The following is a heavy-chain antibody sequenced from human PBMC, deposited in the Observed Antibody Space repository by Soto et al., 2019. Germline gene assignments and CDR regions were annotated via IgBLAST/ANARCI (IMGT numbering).Heavy chain of an antibody. CDR3: ARGRIEFWSGSYYFDY. CDR2: INHSGST. J-gene: IGHJ4*02. D-gene: IGHD3-3*01. CDR1: GGSFSGYY. V-gene: IGHV4-34*01. Sequence: SETLSLTCAVYGGSFSGYYWSWIRQPPGKGLEWIGEINHSGSTNYNPSLKSRVTISVDTSKNQFSLKLSSVTAADTAVYYCARGRIEFWSGSYYFDYWGQGTLVTVSS.